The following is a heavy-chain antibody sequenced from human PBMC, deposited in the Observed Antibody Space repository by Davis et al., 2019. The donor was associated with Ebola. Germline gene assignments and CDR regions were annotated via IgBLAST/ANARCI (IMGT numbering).Heavy chain of an antibody. CDR2: ISGSGGST. Sequence: GESLKISCAASGFIFSSYVMSWVRQAPGKGLEWVSAISGSGGSTYYADSVKGRFTISRDNSKNTLHLQMNSLRVEDTATYYCVKDTSSVWFDVWGQGTTVTVSS. CDR3: VKDTSSVWFDV. D-gene: IGHD6-19*01. J-gene: IGHJ3*01. V-gene: IGHV3-23*01. CDR1: GFIFSSYV.